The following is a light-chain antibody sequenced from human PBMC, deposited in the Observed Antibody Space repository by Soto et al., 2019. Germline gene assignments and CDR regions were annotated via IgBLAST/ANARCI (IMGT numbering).Light chain of an antibody. CDR2: GAS. CDR1: QSVSYN. Sequence: EIVMTQSPATLSVSPGARAPLSCRASQSVSYNLAWYQQQPGQAPRLLIYGASTRATGIPARFSGSGSGTEFTLTISRLEPEDFAVYYCQQYGSSPLTFGGGTKVDIK. CDR3: QQYGSSPLT. J-gene: IGKJ4*01. V-gene: IGKV3-15*01.